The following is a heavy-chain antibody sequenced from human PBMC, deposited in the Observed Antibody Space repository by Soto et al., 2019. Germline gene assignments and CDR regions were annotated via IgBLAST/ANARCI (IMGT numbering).Heavy chain of an antibody. D-gene: IGHD1-7*01. CDR3: ARELYDSTYFDS. CDR2: IYWDDDH. V-gene: IGHV2-5*02. CDR1: GFSLSTSRVG. J-gene: IGHJ4*02. Sequence: KESGPTLVRPTQTLTLTCTFSGFSLSTSRVGVGWIRQPPGKALEWLALIYWDDDHRYSPSLETRLTIAKDTSKNQVVLTMTKLDPADTATYYCARELYDSTYFDSWGQGTLVTVSS.